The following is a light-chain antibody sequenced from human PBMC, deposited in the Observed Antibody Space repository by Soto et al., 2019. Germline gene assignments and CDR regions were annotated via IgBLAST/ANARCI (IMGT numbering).Light chain of an antibody. CDR1: QSISSW. V-gene: IGKV1-5*03. Sequence: DIQMTQSPSTLSASVGDRVAITCRASQSISSWLAWYQQKPGKAPKLLIYKASSLQSGVPSRFSGTGSGTEFTLTISSLQPEDFATYYCQQSYSTPRTFGQGTKVDIK. CDR3: QQSYSTPRT. CDR2: KAS. J-gene: IGKJ1*01.